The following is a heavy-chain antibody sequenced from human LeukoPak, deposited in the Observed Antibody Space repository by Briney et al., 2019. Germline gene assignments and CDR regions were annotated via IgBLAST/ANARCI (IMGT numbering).Heavy chain of an antibody. J-gene: IGHJ6*02. Sequence: SVTVSCKASGGTFSSYAISWVRQAPGQGLEWMGRIIPILGIANYAQKFQGRVTITADKSTSTAYMELSSLRSEDTAVYYCARAIPMYGMDVWGQGTTVTVSS. CDR3: ARAIPMYGMDV. V-gene: IGHV1-69*04. CDR1: GGTFSSYA. CDR2: IIPILGIA.